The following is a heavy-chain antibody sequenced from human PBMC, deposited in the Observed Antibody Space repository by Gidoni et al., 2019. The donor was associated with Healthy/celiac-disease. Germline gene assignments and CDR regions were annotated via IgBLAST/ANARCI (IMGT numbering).Heavy chain of an antibody. CDR2: IWYDGSNK. CDR1: GFTFSSSG. Sequence: QVQLVESGGGVVQPGRSLRLSCAASGFTFSSSGMHWVRQAPGKGLEWVAVIWYDGSNKYYADSVKGRFTISRDNSKNTLYLQMNSLRAEDTAVYYCARDRGHIVVVTATAFDYWGQGTLVTVSS. D-gene: IGHD2-21*02. CDR3: ARDRGHIVVVTATAFDY. V-gene: IGHV3-33*01. J-gene: IGHJ4*02.